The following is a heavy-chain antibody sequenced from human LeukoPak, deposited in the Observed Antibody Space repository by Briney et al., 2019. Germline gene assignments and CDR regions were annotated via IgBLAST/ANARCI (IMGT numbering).Heavy chain of an antibody. V-gene: IGHV3-30-3*02. Sequence: GSLRLSCAASGFTFSSYAMHWVRQAPGKGLEWVAVISYDGSNKYYADSVKGRFTISRDNSKNTLYLQMNSLRAEDTAVYYCAKIAAAGNDPLSYWGQGTLVTVSS. CDR1: GFTFSSYA. D-gene: IGHD6-13*01. CDR3: AKIAAAGNDPLSY. J-gene: IGHJ4*02. CDR2: ISYDGSNK.